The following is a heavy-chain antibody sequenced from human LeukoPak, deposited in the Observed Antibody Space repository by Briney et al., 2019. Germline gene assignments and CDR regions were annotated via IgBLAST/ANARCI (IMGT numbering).Heavy chain of an antibody. CDR3: ASATAAGTVGYFDY. CDR1: GYTFTSYG. CDR2: ISAYNRTT. D-gene: IGHD6-13*01. Sequence: ASVKVSCKASGYTFTSYGISWVRQAPGQGLEWMGWISAYNRTTHYEQKLQGRVTMTTDTSTSTAYMELRSLRSDDTAVYYCASATAAGTVGYFDYWGQGTLVTVSS. V-gene: IGHV1-18*01. J-gene: IGHJ4*02.